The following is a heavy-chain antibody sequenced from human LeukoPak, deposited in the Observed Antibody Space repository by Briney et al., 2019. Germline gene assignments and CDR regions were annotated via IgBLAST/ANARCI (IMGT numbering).Heavy chain of an antibody. V-gene: IGHV5-51*01. Sequence: GESLKISCKGSGYSFTSYWIGWVRQMPGKGLEWMGIIYPGDSDTRYSPSFQGQVTISADKSNSTAYLQRSSLKASDTAMYYCARRADSSGYYSNNPLYYFDYWGQGTLVTVSS. CDR3: ARRADSSGYYSNNPLYYFDY. J-gene: IGHJ4*02. D-gene: IGHD3-22*01. CDR2: IYPGDSDT. CDR1: GYSFTSYW.